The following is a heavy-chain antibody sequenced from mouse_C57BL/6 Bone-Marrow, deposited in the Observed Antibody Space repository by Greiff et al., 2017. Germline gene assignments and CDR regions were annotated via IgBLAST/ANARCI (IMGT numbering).Heavy chain of an antibody. Sequence: EVQLLQSGAELVRPGDSVKLSCTASGFNIKDDYMYWVKQRPEQGLEWIGWIVPENGDTDYASKLQGKATLTANTSSNTAYLKRSSLTSEDTAVYYCTTPRGDDKGYWGQGTTLTVSS. CDR2: IVPENGDT. CDR3: TTPRGDDKGY. V-gene: IGHV14-4*01. CDR1: GFNIKDDY. D-gene: IGHD2-12*01. J-gene: IGHJ2*01.